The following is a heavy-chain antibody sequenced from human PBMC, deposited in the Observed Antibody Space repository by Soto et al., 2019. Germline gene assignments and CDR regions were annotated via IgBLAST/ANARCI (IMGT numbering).Heavy chain of an antibody. V-gene: IGHV4-59*01. D-gene: IGHD3-10*01. CDR3: ARAPPSMVRGVSPFDY. Sequence: QVQLQESGPGLVKPSETLSLTCTVSGGSISSYYRSWIRQPPGKGLEWIGYIYYSGSTNYNPSLKSRVTISVDTSKNQFSLKLSSVTAADTAVYYCARAPPSMVRGVSPFDYWGQGTLVTVSS. CDR1: GGSISSYY. J-gene: IGHJ4*02. CDR2: IYYSGST.